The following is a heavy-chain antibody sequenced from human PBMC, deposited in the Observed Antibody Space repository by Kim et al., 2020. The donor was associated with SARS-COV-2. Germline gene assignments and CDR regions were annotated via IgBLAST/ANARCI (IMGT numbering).Heavy chain of an antibody. CDR2: IYYSGST. CDR3: ARDVLRSLGIVVVIDYFDY. J-gene: IGHJ4*02. CDR1: GGSISSSSYY. Sequence: SETLSLTCTVSGGSISSSSYYWGWIRQPPGKGLEWIGSIYYSGSTYYNPSLKSRVTISVDTSKNQFSLKLSSVTAADTAVYYCARDVLRSLGIVVVIDYFDYWGQGTLVTVSS. V-gene: IGHV4-39*02. D-gene: IGHD3-22*01.